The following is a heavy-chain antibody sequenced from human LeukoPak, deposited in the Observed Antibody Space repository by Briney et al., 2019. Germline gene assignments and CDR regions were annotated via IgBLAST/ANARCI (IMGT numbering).Heavy chain of an antibody. CDR1: GVTFDGYA. V-gene: IGHV3-9*01. J-gene: IGHJ4*02. CDR2: ICWNRGSI. CDR3: AKDIGTVPTHVFDY. D-gene: IGHD4-17*01. Sequence: PGGSLRLSCAASGVTFDGYAMRWVRQAPGKGLERVWGICWNRGSIVYADSVKGGFTISRDNAKTSLYLQMNSLRAEDTALYYCAKDIGTVPTHVFDYWGQGTLVTVSS.